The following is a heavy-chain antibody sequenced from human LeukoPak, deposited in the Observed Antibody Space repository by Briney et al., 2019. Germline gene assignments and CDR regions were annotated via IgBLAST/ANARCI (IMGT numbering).Heavy chain of an antibody. CDR2: IGTAGDP. CDR1: GFTFSSYD. Sequence: GGSLRLSCAASGFTFSSYDMHWVRQATGKGLEWVSAIGTAGDPYYPGSVKGRFTISRENAKNSLYLQMNSLRAGDTAVYYCARSVTHYYGSGSYWYFDLWGRGTLVTVSS. D-gene: IGHD3-10*01. CDR3: ARSVTHYYGSGSYWYFDL. J-gene: IGHJ2*01. V-gene: IGHV3-13*05.